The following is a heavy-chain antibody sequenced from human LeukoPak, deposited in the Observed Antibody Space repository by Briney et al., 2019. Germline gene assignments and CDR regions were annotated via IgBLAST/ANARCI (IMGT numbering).Heavy chain of an antibody. D-gene: IGHD5-24*01. V-gene: IGHV4-34*01. CDR2: INHRGDT. CDR1: GGSFSTYY. Sequence: SATMSLTCAVYGGSFSTYYWSWIRQSPGKGLEWIAEINHRGDTNYKPSVKSRVTISVDTAKNQFSLKVRSLTAADTAVYYCARGPTISETGYFDYWGQGTLVTVFS. J-gene: IGHJ4*02. CDR3: ARGPTISETGYFDY.